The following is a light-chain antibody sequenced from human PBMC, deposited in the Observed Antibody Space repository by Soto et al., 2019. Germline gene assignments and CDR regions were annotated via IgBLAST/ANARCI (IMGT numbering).Light chain of an antibody. Sequence: EIVLTQSPGTLSLPAGERATLSCRASQSVSSSYLAWYQQKPGQAPRLLIYGASSRATGIPDRFSGSGSGTDFTLTISRLEPEDFAVYYCQQYGSSPPTFGQGTRLEIK. V-gene: IGKV3-20*01. CDR2: GAS. CDR1: QSVSSSY. J-gene: IGKJ5*01. CDR3: QQYGSSPPT.